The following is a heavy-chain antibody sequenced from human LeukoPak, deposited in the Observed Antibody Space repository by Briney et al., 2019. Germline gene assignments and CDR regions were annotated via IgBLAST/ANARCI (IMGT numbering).Heavy chain of an antibody. V-gene: IGHV4-59*01. CDR1: GDSISSYY. CDR3: ARLQRITMAGPDYWYFDL. CDR2: ISYSGST. D-gene: IGHD3-10*01. J-gene: IGHJ2*01. Sequence: SETLSLTCTVSGDSISSYYWSWIRQPPEKGLEWIAYISYSGSTNYNPSLKSRVTMSVDTSKTQFSLKMNSVTAADTAVYYCARLQRITMAGPDYWYFDLWGRGTLVTVSS.